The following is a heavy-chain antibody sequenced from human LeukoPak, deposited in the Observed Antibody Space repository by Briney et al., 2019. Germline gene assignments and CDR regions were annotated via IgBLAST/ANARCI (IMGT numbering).Heavy chain of an antibody. CDR2: IKQEGSEK. CDR3: ARSHCCFDDYMGV. D-gene: IGHD2-15*01. J-gene: IGHJ6*03. CDR1: GFTFSSYW. V-gene: IGHV3-7*01. Sequence: GGSLRLSCAASGFTFSSYWMSWVRQAPGKGRGGGANIKQEGSEKYYVGSVKGRFTNTRDNAKNALYLQMNSRRGEDTAVYCGARSHCCFDDYMGVWGKGTTVTGPS.